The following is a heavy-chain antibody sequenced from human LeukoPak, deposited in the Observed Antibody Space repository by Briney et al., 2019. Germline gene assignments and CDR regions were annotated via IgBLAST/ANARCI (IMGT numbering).Heavy chain of an antibody. CDR2: IYYSGST. Sequence: SETLSLTGTVSGGSISSGDYYWSWIRQPPGKGLEWIGYIYYSGSTYYNPSLKSRVTISVDTSKNQFSLKLSSVTAADTAVYYCARGGSCGGDCPDNWFDPWGQGTLVTVSS. V-gene: IGHV4-30-4*01. CDR1: GGSISSGDYY. CDR3: ARGGSCGGDCPDNWFDP. D-gene: IGHD2-21*02. J-gene: IGHJ5*02.